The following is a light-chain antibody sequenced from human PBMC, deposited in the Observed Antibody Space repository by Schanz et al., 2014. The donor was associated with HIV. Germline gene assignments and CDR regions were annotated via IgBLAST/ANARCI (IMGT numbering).Light chain of an antibody. CDR3: QRYNSYSHT. CDR1: QSISPW. CDR2: GAS. V-gene: IGKV1-5*01. J-gene: IGKJ2*01. Sequence: DIEMTQSPSTLSASLGDRVTFTCRASQSISPWLAWYQQKPGKAPQLLIYGASTLARGVPTTFSGSGSGTEFTLTISSLQPDDFATYYCQRYNSYSHTFGQGTKLDIK.